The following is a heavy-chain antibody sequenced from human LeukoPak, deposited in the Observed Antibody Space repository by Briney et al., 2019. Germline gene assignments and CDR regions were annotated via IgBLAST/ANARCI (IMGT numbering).Heavy chain of an antibody. CDR1: GGSISSGSYW. D-gene: IGHD2-8*01. CDR3: ARGHRTSSAYHCNAMDV. CDR2: RYYSGNT. J-gene: IGHJ6*02. Sequence: PSETLSLTCTVSGGSISSGSYWWSWIRQHPEKGLEWIGYRYYSGNTYYNPSLKSRVPISLDTSKNQLSLTLTSVTAADTAVYYCARGHRTSSAYHCNAMDVWGQGTRVTVSS. V-gene: IGHV4-31*03.